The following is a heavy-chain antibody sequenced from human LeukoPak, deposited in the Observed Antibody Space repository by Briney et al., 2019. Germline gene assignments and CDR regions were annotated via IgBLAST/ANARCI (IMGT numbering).Heavy chain of an antibody. V-gene: IGHV4-61*01. CDR3: VREAATDYYDSSGYHRQIEVFDV. D-gene: IGHD3-22*01. CDR1: GGSVSSDTYY. Sequence: SETLSLTCTVSGGSVSSDTYYWSWIRQPPGKGLEWIGYIYCSGRTNYNPSLKSRVTISVDTSKNQFSLKLSSVTAADTAVYYCVREAATDYYDSSGYHRQIEVFDVWGQGTMVTVSS. CDR2: IYCSGRT. J-gene: IGHJ3*01.